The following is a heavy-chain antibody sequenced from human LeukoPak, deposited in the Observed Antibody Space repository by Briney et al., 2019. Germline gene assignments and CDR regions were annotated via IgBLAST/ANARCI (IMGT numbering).Heavy chain of an antibody. CDR2: ISAYNGNT. J-gene: IGHJ3*02. CDR1: GYTFTSYG. CDR3: AXVYYDFWSGYXXXAFXI. V-gene: IGHV1-18*01. D-gene: IGHD3-3*01. Sequence: GASVKVSCKASGYTFTSYGISWVRQAPGQGLEWMGWISAYNGNTNYAQKLQGRVTMTADTSTSTAYMELRSLGSDDTAVYYCAXVYYDFWSGYXXXAFXIXGQGTXVT.